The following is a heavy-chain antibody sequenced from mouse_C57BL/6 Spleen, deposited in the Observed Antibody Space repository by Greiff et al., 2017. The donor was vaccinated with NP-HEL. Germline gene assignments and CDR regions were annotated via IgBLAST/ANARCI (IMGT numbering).Heavy chain of an antibody. CDR1: GYTFTNYW. V-gene: IGHV1-63*01. Sequence: QVQLQQSGAELVRPGTSVKMSCKASGYTFTNYWIGWAKQRPGHGLEWIGDIYPGGGYTNYNEKFKGKATLTADKSSSTAYMQFSSLTSEDSAIYYCARGLGINYYGSSPLFDYWGQDTTLTVSS. CDR3: ARGLGINYYGSSPLFDY. D-gene: IGHD1-1*01. CDR2: IYPGGGYT. J-gene: IGHJ2*01.